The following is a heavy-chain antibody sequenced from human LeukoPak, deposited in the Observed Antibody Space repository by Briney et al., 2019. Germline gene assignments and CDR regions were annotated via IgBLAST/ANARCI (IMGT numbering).Heavy chain of an antibody. CDR1: NYSISNANH. CDR2: IYHTGFT. V-gene: IGHV4-38-2*02. CDR3: ARVEMAAMKFDL. J-gene: IGHJ4*02. D-gene: IGHD5-24*01. Sequence: SETLSLTCTVSNYSISNANHWGWIRQPPGKGLEWIGNIYHTGFTYYKPSLKSRVTLSVNTPKNQVYLKLHSVTDADTAVYYCARVEMAAMKFDLWGQGTAVTVSS.